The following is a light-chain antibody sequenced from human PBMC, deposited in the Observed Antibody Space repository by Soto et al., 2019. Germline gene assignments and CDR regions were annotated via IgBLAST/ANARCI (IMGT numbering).Light chain of an antibody. CDR2: EVS. CDR3: SSFTRSRAYV. Sequence: QSVLTQPAPVSGSPGQSITISCTGTSGDVGGYNFVSWYQQQSGKAPKLMIHEVSNRPSGVSNRFSGSKSGNTASLTISGLQAEDEADYYCSSFTRSRAYVFGSGTKVTVL. V-gene: IGLV2-14*01. J-gene: IGLJ1*01. CDR1: SGDVGGYNF.